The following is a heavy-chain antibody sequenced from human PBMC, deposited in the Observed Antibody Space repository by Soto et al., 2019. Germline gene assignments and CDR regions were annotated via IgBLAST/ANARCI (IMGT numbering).Heavy chain of an antibody. J-gene: IGHJ3*02. Sequence: EVQLVESGGGLVQPGGSLRLSCAASGFTFSSYSMNWVRQSPGKGLEWVSYISSSSSTIYYADSVKGRFTISRDNAKNSLYLQTTSLRADDTAVYYCSRDPRWPGAFDIWGQGTMVTVSS. CDR1: GFTFSSYS. CDR2: ISSSSSTI. CDR3: SRDPRWPGAFDI. D-gene: IGHD3-16*02. V-gene: IGHV3-48*01.